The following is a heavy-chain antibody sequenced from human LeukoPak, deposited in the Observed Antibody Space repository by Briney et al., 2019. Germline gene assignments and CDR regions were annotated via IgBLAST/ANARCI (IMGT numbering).Heavy chain of an antibody. CDR2: IGIDSGNT. J-gene: IGHJ4*02. CDR1: GFPFIEYS. Sequence: GGSLRLSCPASGFPFIEYSMNWVRQAPGKGLEWISYIGIDSGNTKYADSVRGRSTISADKAKNSLYLQMNSLRVEDTAVYYCARDHNYAFDNWGQGTLVSVAS. V-gene: IGHV3-48*01. CDR3: ARDHNYAFDN. D-gene: IGHD1-1*01.